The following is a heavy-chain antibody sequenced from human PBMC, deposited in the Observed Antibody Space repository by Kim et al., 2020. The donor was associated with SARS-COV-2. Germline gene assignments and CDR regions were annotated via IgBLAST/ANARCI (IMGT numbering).Heavy chain of an antibody. CDR1: GFTFSDYY. CDR3: ARYVEQWPQISLPDAFDI. CDR2: ISSSSSYT. V-gene: IGHV3-11*06. Sequence: GGSLRLSCAASGFTFSDYYMSWIRQAPGKGLEWVSYISSSSSYTNYADSVKGRFTISRDNAKNSLYLQMNSLRAEDTAVYYCARYVEQWPQISLPDAFDIWGQGTMVTVSS. J-gene: IGHJ3*02. D-gene: IGHD6-19*01.